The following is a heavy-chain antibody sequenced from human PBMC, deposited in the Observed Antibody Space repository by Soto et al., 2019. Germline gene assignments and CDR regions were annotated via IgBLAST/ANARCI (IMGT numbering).Heavy chain of an antibody. V-gene: IGHV1-69*13. CDR2: IIPIFGTA. Sequence: SVKVSCKASGGTFSSYAISWVRQAPGQGLEWMGGIIPIFGTANYAQKFQGRVTITADESTSTAYMELSSLRSEDTAVYYCARGMTYYDFWSGYPGDYYYYGMDVWGQGTTVTVSS. CDR1: GGTFSSYA. J-gene: IGHJ6*02. D-gene: IGHD3-3*01. CDR3: ARGMTYYDFWSGYPGDYYYYGMDV.